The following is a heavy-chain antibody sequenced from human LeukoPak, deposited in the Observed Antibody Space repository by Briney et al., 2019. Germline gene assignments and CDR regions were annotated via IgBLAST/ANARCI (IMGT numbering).Heavy chain of an antibody. CDR3: ARGLISPLDY. CDR2: INVSNGNT. D-gene: IGHD2-21*01. CDR1: GYTFSSYG. Sequence: ASVKVSCKASGYTFSSYGISWVRQAPGQGLEWMGWINVSNGNTNYAQRFQGRVTMTTDTSTSTAYMELRSLRSDDTAVYYCARGLISPLDYWGQGTLVTVSS. V-gene: IGHV1-18*01. J-gene: IGHJ4*02.